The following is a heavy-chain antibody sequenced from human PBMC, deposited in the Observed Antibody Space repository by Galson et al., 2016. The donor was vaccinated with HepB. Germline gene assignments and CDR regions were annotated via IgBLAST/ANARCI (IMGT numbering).Heavy chain of an antibody. J-gene: IGHJ4*02. CDR1: GFTFGDYA. CDR3: TRSDYYDSSGPPGY. CDR2: IRSKTYGGTT. Sequence: SLRLSCAGSGFTFGDYAMNWFRQAPGKGLEWVAFIRSKTYGGTTKYAASVKGRFTISRQDSNSIAYLQMNSLKTEDTAVYYCTRSDYYDSSGPPGYWGQGTPVTVSS. D-gene: IGHD3-22*01. V-gene: IGHV3-49*03.